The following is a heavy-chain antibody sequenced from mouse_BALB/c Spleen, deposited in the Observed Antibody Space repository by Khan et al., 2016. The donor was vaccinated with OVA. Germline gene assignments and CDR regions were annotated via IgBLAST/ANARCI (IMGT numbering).Heavy chain of an antibody. Sequence: EVQLVETGPGLMKPSQSLSLICTVTGYSITSDYAWNWIRQFPGNKLEWMGFISYSGNTNYNPSLKSRISITRDTSKNQFFLHLNSVTTEDTATYYCARVYGGDFDYWGQGTTLTVAS. CDR1: GYSITSDYA. CDR2: ISYSGNT. V-gene: IGHV3-2*02. D-gene: IGHD1-1*01. J-gene: IGHJ2*01. CDR3: ARVYGGDFDY.